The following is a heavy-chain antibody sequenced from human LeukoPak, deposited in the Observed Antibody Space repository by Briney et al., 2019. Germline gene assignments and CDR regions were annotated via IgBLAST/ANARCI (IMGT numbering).Heavy chain of an antibody. CDR3: ARDVLSYGDSGVDY. Sequence: GGSLRLSCAASGFTLSTYGMHWVRQAPGKGLEWVSYISGSSTTIYYADSVKGRFTISRDNAKNSLYLQMNSLRDEDTAVYYCARDVLSYGDSGVDYWGQGTLVTVSS. CDR2: ISGSSTTI. D-gene: IGHD2-2*01. V-gene: IGHV3-48*02. CDR1: GFTLSTYG. J-gene: IGHJ4*02.